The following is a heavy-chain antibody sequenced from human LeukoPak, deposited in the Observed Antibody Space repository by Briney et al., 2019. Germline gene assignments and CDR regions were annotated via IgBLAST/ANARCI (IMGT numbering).Heavy chain of an antibody. V-gene: IGHV3-48*01. J-gene: IGHJ4*02. Sequence: GGSLRLSCAASGFTFSSYEMNWVRQAPGKGLEWVSYISSSSSTIYYADSVKGRFTISRDNAKNSLYLQMNSLRAEDTALYYCARLRRGGYFDYWGQGTLVTVSS. CDR3: ARLRRGGYFDY. D-gene: IGHD3-16*01. CDR1: GFTFSSYE. CDR2: ISSSSSTI.